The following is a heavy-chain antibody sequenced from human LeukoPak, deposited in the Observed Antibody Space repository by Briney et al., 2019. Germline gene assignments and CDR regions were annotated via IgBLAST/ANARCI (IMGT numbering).Heavy chain of an antibody. D-gene: IGHD2-2*01. CDR1: GFTFSSYG. V-gene: IGHV3-30*18. J-gene: IGHJ4*02. CDR3: AKGVRYCSSTSCQPDY. Sequence: GGSLRLSCAASGFTFSSYGMHWVRQAPGKGLEWVAVISYDGSNKYYADSVKGRFTISRDNSKNTLYLQMNSLRAEDTAVYYCAKGVRYCSSTSCQPDYWGQGTLVTASS. CDR2: ISYDGSNK.